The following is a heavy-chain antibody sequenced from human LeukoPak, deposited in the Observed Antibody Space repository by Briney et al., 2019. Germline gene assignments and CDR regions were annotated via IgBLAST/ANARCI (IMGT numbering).Heavy chain of an antibody. J-gene: IGHJ5*02. CDR3: ATDLRFLEWPPFDP. CDR1: GYTLTELS. Sequence: ASVKVSCKVSGYTLTELSMHWVRQAPGKGLEWMGLVDPENGETIYSAKFQGRVILTIDTSTDTAYMELSSLRSEDTAVYYCATDLRFLEWPPFDPWGQETLVTVSS. D-gene: IGHD3-3*01. V-gene: IGHV1-24*01. CDR2: VDPENGET.